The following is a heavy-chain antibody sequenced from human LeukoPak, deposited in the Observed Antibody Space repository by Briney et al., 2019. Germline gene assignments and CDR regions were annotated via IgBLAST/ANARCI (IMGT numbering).Heavy chain of an antibody. CDR2: IIPIFGIA. V-gene: IGHV1-69*10. D-gene: IGHD2-2*01. J-gene: IGHJ4*02. CDR3: ARVGCSSTSCMSAYYFDY. Sequence: ASVKVSCKASGGTFSSYAISWVRQAPGQGLEWMGGIIPIFGIANYAQKFQGRVTMTRDTSTSTVYMELSSLRSEDTAVYYCARVGCSSTSCMSAYYFDYWGQGTLVTVSS. CDR1: GGTFSSYA.